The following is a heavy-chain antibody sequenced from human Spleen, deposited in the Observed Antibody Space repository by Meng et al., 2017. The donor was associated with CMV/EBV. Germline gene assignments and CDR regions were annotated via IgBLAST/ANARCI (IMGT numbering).Heavy chain of an antibody. CDR2: INYSGST. J-gene: IGHJ5*02. CDR3: ASAVQGRNWFDP. CDR1: GGSISSSSYY. D-gene: IGHD3-10*01. V-gene: IGHV4-39*07. Sequence: SETLSLTCTVSGGSISSSSYYWGWIRQPPGKGLEWIGSINYSGSTDYNPTLKSRVTISVDTSKNQFSLKLSSVTAADTAVYYCASAVQGRNWFDPWGQGTLVTVSS.